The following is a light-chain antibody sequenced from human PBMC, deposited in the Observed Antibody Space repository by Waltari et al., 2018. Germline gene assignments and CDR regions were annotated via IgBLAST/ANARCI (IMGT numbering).Light chain of an antibody. CDR3: CSYAGSFPYV. V-gene: IGLV2-11*01. Sequence: QSALAQPRSVSGSPGQSVTISCTGTDSDVGAYYYVSWYQQPPGKAPNLIVYDVTSRPSVVPDRFSVSKSGNTASLTISGLQSDDEADYYCCSYAGSFPYVFGTVTEVTVL. CDR2: DVT. J-gene: IGLJ1*01. CDR1: DSDVGAYYY.